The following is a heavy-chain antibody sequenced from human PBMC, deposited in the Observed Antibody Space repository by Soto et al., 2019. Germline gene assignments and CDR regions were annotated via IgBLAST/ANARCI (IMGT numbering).Heavy chain of an antibody. J-gene: IGHJ3*02. CDR3: ARLSLGEFKDAFDI. V-gene: IGHV1-3*01. D-gene: IGHD3-16*01. CDR2: INAGNGNT. CDR1: AYTFTSYG. Sequence: GSLKVSLHASAYTFTSYGMHWVRRAPGQRLEWMEWINAGNGNTKYSQKFQGRVSITRDTSASTAYMELSSLRSEDTAVYYCARLSLGEFKDAFDIWGQGAMVTVS.